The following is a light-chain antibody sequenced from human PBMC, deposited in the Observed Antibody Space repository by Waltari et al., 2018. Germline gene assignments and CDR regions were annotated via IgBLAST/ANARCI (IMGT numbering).Light chain of an antibody. CDR3: QQYDVRPLT. Sequence: EIELTQSPATLSVSPGERATLSCRASQSIGSALAWYQQKPGQGPRLLFYGASTRATGIPARFSGSGSGTDFTLTISGLQSEDFADYCQQYDVRPLTFGGGTKVHIK. CDR1: QSIGSA. J-gene: IGKJ4*01. CDR2: GAS. V-gene: IGKV3D-15*01.